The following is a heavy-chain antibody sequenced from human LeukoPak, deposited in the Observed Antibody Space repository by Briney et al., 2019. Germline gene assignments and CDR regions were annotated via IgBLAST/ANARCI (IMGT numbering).Heavy chain of an antibody. CDR2: ISAYNGNT. CDR1: GYTFTSYG. D-gene: IGHD3/OR15-3a*01. Sequence: ASVKVSCKASGYTFTSYGISWVRQAPGQGLEWMGWISAYNGNTNYAQKLRGRVTMTTDTSTSTAYMELRSLRSDDTAVYYCARVLDANWFDPWGQETLVTVSS. V-gene: IGHV1-18*01. J-gene: IGHJ5*02. CDR3: ARVLDANWFDP.